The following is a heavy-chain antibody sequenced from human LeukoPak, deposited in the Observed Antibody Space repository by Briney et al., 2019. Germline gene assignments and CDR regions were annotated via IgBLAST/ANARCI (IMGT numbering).Heavy chain of an antibody. CDR2: INSDGSST. V-gene: IGHV3-74*01. Sequence: GGSLRLSCAASGFTFSSYWMHWVRQAPGKGLVWVSRINSDGSSTSYADSVKGRFTISRDSAKNTLYLQMNSLRAEDTAVYYCARAPIYYGSGSYVDYWGQGTLVTVSS. CDR3: ARAPIYYGSGSYVDY. J-gene: IGHJ4*02. CDR1: GFTFSSYW. D-gene: IGHD3-10*01.